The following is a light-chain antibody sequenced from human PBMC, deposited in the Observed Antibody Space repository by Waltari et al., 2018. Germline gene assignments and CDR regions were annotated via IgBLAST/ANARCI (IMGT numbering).Light chain of an antibody. CDR2: KAS. CDR1: QSVSVW. CDR3: QQYDAYPLT. V-gene: IGKV1-5*03. J-gene: IGKJ2*01. Sequence: DIEMTQSPATLSASVGDRVTIPCRASQSVSVWLAWYQQKPGKAPNLLVYKASILHVGVPSRFSATGSGTEFTLTIDSLHPADSATYYCQQYDAYPLTFGQGTKLEIK.